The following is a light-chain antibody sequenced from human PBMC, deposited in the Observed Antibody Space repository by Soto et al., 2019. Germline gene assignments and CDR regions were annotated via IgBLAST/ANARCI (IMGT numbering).Light chain of an antibody. CDR1: SSDLGSYNR. V-gene: IGLV2-18*02. CDR3: SSYTTSSTYV. J-gene: IGLJ1*01. CDR2: DVG. Sequence: QSALTQPPSVSGSPGQSVTLSCTGTSSDLGSYNRVSWFQQPPGKAPKLILYDVGSRPSGVSNRFSGSGSGNTASLTISGLQAEDEADYYCSSYTTSSTYVFGSGTKLTVL.